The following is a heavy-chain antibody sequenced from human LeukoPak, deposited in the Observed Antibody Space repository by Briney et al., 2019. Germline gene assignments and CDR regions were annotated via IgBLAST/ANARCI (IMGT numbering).Heavy chain of an antibody. CDR3: ARDPQHSMDV. Sequence: GRSLRLSCVASGFTFSYHGVHWVRQAPGKGLEWVSAIWSDGSKKCYAESVKGRFTISRDDSKNTVYLQMNSLRADDAGVYYCARDPQHSMDVWGQGTTVTVSS. CDR1: GFTFSYHG. V-gene: IGHV3-33*01. J-gene: IGHJ6*02. CDR2: IWSDGSKK. D-gene: IGHD5-18*01.